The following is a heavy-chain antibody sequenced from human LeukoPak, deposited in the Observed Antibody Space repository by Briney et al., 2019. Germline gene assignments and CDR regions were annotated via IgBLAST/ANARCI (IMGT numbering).Heavy chain of an antibody. J-gene: IGHJ4*02. CDR2: IDPSDSYT. V-gene: IGHV5-10-1*01. Sequence: GESLRISCKGSGYSFTSYWISWVRQMPGKGLQWMGRIDPSDSYTNYSPSFQGHVTISADKSISAAYLQWSSLKASDSAMYYCARQSRDGSKTRGYYFDYWGQGTLVTVSS. CDR3: ARQSRDGSKTRGYYFDY. D-gene: IGHD3-10*01. CDR1: GYSFTSYW.